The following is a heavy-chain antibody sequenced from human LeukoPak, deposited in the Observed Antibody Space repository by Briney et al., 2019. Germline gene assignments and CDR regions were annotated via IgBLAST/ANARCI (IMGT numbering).Heavy chain of an antibody. D-gene: IGHD3-3*01. V-gene: IGHV3-66*01. CDR2: IYSGERT. CDR3: ARDLRKQGFWS. CDR1: GFNVSTNY. J-gene: IGHJ4*02. Sequence: PGGSLRLSCAASGFNVSTNYMSWVRQAPGRGLEWVSTIYSGERTDYADSAKDRFTISRDKTMNTLYLQMSSLRVEDTAVYYCARDLRKQGFWSWGQGTLVTVSS.